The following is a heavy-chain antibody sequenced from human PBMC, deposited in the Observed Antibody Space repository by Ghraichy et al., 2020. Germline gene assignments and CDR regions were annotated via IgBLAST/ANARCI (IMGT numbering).Heavy chain of an antibody. J-gene: IGHJ4*02. CDR3: ARFLPTCGGDCSVFDF. V-gene: IGHV2-70*17. CDR2: IDWDDDK. D-gene: IGHD2-21*02. Sequence: SGPTLVKPTQTLTLTCTFSGFSLSGSGMSVSWIRQPPGKALEWLARIDWDDDKFYNTSLKTRLTISKDTSKNQVVLTMTNMNSVDTGTYYCARFLPTCGGDCSVFDFWGQGTLVTVSS. CDR1: GFSLSGSGMS.